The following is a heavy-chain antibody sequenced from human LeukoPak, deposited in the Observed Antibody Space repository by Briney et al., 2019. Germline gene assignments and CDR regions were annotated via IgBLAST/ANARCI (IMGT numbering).Heavy chain of an antibody. Sequence: ASVKVSCKASGYTFTEQYIHWVRQAPGQGLEWMGWINPNSGGTNYAQKFQGRVTMTRDTSISTAYMELSRLRSDDTAVYYCARVVTYCSGGSCYPNDYYYYGMDVWGQGTTVTVSS. CDR3: ARVVTYCSGGSCYPNDYYYYGMDV. J-gene: IGHJ6*02. D-gene: IGHD2-15*01. CDR2: INPNSGGT. V-gene: IGHV1-2*02. CDR1: GYTFTEQY.